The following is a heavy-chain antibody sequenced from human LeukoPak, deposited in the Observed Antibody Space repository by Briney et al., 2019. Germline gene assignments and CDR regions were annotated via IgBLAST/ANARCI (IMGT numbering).Heavy chain of an antibody. CDR2: ISSSGSTI. J-gene: IGHJ6*03. Sequence: PGGSLRLSCAASGFTFSSYWMSWVRQAPGKGLEWVSYISSSGSTIYYADSVKGRFTISRDNAKNSLYLQMNSLRAEDTAVYYCARDHYYDSSGPNYYYYYMDVWGKGTTVTISS. CDR3: ARDHYYDSSGPNYYYYYMDV. V-gene: IGHV3-48*04. D-gene: IGHD3-22*01. CDR1: GFTFSSYW.